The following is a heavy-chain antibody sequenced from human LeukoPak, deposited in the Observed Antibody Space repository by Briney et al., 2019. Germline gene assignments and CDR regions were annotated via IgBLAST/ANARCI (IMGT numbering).Heavy chain of an antibody. J-gene: IGHJ3*02. CDR1: GFTFSSYG. CDR3: YSSSSAGGDAFDI. V-gene: IGHV3-23*01. D-gene: IGHD6-6*01. Sequence: GGSLRLSCAASGFTFSSYGMSWVRQAPGKGLEWVSAISGSGGSTYYADSVKGRFTISRDNSKNTLYLQMNSLRAEDTAVYYCYSSSSAGGDAFDIWGQGTMVTVSS. CDR2: ISGSGGST.